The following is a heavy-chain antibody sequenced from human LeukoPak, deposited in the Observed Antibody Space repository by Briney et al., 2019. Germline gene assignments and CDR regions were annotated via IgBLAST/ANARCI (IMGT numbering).Heavy chain of an antibody. V-gene: IGHV3-7*03. Sequence: PGGSLRLSCAASGFTFSNYWMSWVRQAPGKGLEWVANIKQDGSEKYYVDSVRGRFTISRDNAKNSLYLQMNSLRVDDTAVHYCARMYYDFWSGYYQDYWGQGTLVTVSS. D-gene: IGHD3-3*01. CDR1: GFTFSNYW. J-gene: IGHJ4*02. CDR3: ARMYYDFWSGYYQDY. CDR2: IKQDGSEK.